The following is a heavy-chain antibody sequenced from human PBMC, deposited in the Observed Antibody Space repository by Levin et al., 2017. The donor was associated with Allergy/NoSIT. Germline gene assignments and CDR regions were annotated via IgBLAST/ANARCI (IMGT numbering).Heavy chain of an antibody. Sequence: LSLTCAASGFTFSSYAMHWVRQAPGKGLEWVAVISYDGSNKYYADSVKGRFTISRDNSKNTLYLQMNSLRAEDTAVYYCARDEYDILTGYYETWLDYWGQGTLVTVSS. CDR3: ARDEYDILTGYYETWLDY. J-gene: IGHJ4*02. D-gene: IGHD3-9*01. CDR1: GFTFSSYA. CDR2: ISYDGSNK. V-gene: IGHV3-30*04.